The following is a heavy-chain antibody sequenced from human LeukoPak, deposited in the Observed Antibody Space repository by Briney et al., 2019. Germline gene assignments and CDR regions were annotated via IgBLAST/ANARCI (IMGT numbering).Heavy chain of an antibody. V-gene: IGHV4-4*07. CDR2: IYSSGGT. D-gene: IGHD3-22*01. J-gene: IGHJ4*02. Sequence: SETLSLTCTVSGGSISSYYWNWIRQPAGKGLEWIGRIYSSGGTNYNPSLKSRVTMSVDTSKNQFSLKLRSVTAADTAVYYCAREVRSSGYSLDYWGQGTLVTVSS. CDR3: AREVRSSGYSLDY. CDR1: GGSISSYY.